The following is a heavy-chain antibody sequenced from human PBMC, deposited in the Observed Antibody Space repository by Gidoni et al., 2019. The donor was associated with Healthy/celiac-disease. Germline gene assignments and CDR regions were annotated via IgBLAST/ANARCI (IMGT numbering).Heavy chain of an antibody. CDR1: GFTFSSYS. V-gene: IGHV3-21*01. CDR3: ARDRTVTTSLVLDY. CDR2: ISSSSSYI. Sequence: EVQLVESGGGLVKPGGSLRLSCEASGFTFSSYSMNWVRQAPGKGLEWVSSISSSSSYIYYADSVKGRFTISRDNAKNSLYLQMNSLRAEDTAVYYCARDRTVTTSLVLDYWGQGTLVTVSS. D-gene: IGHD4-17*01. J-gene: IGHJ4*02.